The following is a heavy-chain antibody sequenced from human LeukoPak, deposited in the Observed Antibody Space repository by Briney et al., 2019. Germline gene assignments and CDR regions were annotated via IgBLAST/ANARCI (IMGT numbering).Heavy chain of an antibody. D-gene: IGHD6-19*01. CDR2: INDDGSDT. CDR3: AKARQWLGLAFDI. J-gene: IGHJ3*02. Sequence: GGSLRLSCAASGFTFKLYWMHWVRQVPGKRPVWVSRINDDGSDTIYADSVRGRFTISRDNAKNSLYVQMNSLRAEDTAVYYCAKARQWLGLAFDIWGQGSMVTVSS. V-gene: IGHV3-74*01. CDR1: GFTFKLYW.